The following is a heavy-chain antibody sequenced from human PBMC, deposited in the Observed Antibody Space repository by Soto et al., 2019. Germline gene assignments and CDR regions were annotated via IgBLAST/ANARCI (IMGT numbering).Heavy chain of an antibody. CDR1: GYIFVNYG. CDR2: ISPYSGNT. V-gene: IGHV1-18*01. Sequence: QVQLVQSGDEVRKPGSSVKVSCKASGYIFVNYGIAWVRQAPGQGLEWMGWISPYSGNTPYASKVQGRLTMTTDTSTSTAYIDLGTLTSYHTAVYYCAIVYIYVTPTPQDVWGQGTTVTVSS. CDR3: AIVYIYVTPTPQDV. J-gene: IGHJ6*02. D-gene: IGHD3-16*01.